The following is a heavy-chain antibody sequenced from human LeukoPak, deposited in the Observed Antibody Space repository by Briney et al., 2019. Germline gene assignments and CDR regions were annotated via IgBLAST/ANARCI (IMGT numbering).Heavy chain of an antibody. CDR2: ISYDGNHK. V-gene: IGHV3-30*18. D-gene: IGHD1-26*01. Sequence: PGGSLRLSCAASGFTFSSGMHWARQAPGKGLEWVAVISYDGNHKYYGDSVKGRFTISRDNSRNTLYLQMDSLKTEDTAVYYCAKGELHFNTCSFDYWGQGTLVTVSS. J-gene: IGHJ4*02. CDR1: GFTFSSG. CDR3: AKGELHFNTCSFDY.